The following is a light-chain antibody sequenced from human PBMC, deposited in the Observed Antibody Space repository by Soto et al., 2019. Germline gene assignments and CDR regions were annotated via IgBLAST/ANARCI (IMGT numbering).Light chain of an antibody. CDR1: SSNIGAGYD. Sequence: QSVLTQPPSVSGAPGQRVTISCTGSSSNIGAGYDVHWYQQIPGTATKLLIYGNNNRPSGVPDRFSGSKSGTSASLAVTGLQAEDEADYYCQSYATGLSVLYVFGTGTKLTVL. J-gene: IGLJ1*01. CDR3: QSYATGLSVLYV. V-gene: IGLV1-40*01. CDR2: GNN.